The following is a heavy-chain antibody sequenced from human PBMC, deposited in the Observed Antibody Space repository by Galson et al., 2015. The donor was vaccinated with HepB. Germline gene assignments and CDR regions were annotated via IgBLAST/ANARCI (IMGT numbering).Heavy chain of an antibody. Sequence: SLRLSCAASGFTVSSNYMSWVRQAPGKGLEWVSVIYSGGSTYYADSVKGRFTISRDNSKNTLYLQMNSLRAEDTAVYYCARAPAYCGGDCYPSPDYYYYGMDVWGQGTTVTVSS. V-gene: IGHV3-66*01. CDR1: GFTVSSNY. D-gene: IGHD2-21*02. CDR3: ARAPAYCGGDCYPSPDYYYYGMDV. CDR2: IYSGGST. J-gene: IGHJ6*02.